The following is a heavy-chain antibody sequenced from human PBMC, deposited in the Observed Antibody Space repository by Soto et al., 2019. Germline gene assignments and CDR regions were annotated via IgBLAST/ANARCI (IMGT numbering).Heavy chain of an antibody. CDR3: ASALYCTNGVCSNYYYYGMDV. Sequence: SETLSLTCTVSGGSISSYYWSWIRQPPGKGLERIGYIYYSGSTNYNPSLKSRVTISVDTSKNQFSLKLSSVTAADTAVYYCASALYCTNGVCSNYYYYGMDVWGQGTTVTVSS. J-gene: IGHJ6*02. D-gene: IGHD2-8*01. CDR1: GGSISSYY. CDR2: IYYSGST. V-gene: IGHV4-59*12.